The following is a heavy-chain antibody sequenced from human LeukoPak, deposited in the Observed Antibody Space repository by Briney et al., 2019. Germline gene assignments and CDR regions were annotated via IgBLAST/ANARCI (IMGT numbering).Heavy chain of an antibody. CDR3: ASVAMVRGVISSSVFDY. CDR2: IYSGGST. J-gene: IGHJ4*02. D-gene: IGHD3-10*01. V-gene: IGHV3-53*01. Sequence: GGSLRLSCAASGFTVSSNYMSWVRQAPGKGLEWVSVIYSGGSTYYADSVKGRFTISGDNSKNTLYLQMNSLRAEDTAVYYCASVAMVRGVISSSVFDYWGQGTLVTVSS. CDR1: GFTVSSNY.